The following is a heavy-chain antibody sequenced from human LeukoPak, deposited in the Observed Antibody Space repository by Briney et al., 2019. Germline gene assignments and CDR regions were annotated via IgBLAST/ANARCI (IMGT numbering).Heavy chain of an antibody. CDR2: IRSKANSYAT. D-gene: IGHD4-23*01. V-gene: IGHV3-73*01. J-gene: IGHJ4*02. CDR1: GFTFSGSA. CDR3: TRLQDYGGNWD. Sequence: GSLRLSCAASGFTFSGSAMHWVRQASGKGLEWVGRIRSKANSYATAYAASVKGRFTISRDDPKNTAYLQMNSLKTEDTAVYYCTRLQDYGGNWDWGQGTLVTVSS.